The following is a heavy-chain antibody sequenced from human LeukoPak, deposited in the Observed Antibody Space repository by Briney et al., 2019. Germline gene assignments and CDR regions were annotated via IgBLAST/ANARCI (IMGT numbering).Heavy chain of an antibody. CDR2: IYHSGST. D-gene: IGHD5-18*01. J-gene: IGHJ4*02. CDR1: GGSISSSNW. V-gene: IGHV4-4*02. CDR3: ARHGYSYAIDY. Sequence: SETLSLTCAVSGGSISSSNWWSWVRQPPGKGLEWIGEIYHSGSTNYNPSLKSRVTISVDTSKNQFSLKLSSVTAADTAVYYCARHGYSYAIDYWGQGTLVTVSS.